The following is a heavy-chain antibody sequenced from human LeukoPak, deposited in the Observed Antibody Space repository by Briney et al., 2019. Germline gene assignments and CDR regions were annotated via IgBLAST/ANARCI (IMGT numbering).Heavy chain of an antibody. CDR1: GVTLSSDY. CDR3: ARFAIVGALDF. Sequence: GGSLRLSCVASGVTLSSDYMSWVRQAPEKGLEWVSVIYSGGNTDYADSVKGRFTFSRDNFKNTVYLQMNSLRAEDTAVYYCARFAIVGALDFWGRGTMVTVSS. V-gene: IGHV3-66*01. J-gene: IGHJ3*01. D-gene: IGHD2-15*01. CDR2: IYSGGNT.